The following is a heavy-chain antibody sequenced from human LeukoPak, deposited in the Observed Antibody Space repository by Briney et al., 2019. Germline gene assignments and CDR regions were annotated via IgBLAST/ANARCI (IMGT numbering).Heavy chain of an antibody. CDR3: AREGSGWYLAYFDY. V-gene: IGHV1-18*04. D-gene: IGHD6-19*01. J-gene: IGHJ4*02. Sequence: ASVKVSCKASGYTFTGYYMHWVRQAPGQGLEWMGWISAYNGNTNYAQKLQGRVTMTTDTSTSTAYMELRSLRSDDTAVYYCAREGSGWYLAYFDYWGQGTLVTVSS. CDR1: GYTFTGYY. CDR2: ISAYNGNT.